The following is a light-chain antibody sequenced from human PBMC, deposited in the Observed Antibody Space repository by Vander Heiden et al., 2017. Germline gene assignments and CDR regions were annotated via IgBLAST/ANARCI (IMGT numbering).Light chain of an antibody. Sequence: QSVLTQPPSASVTPGQRVTISCSGSTSNIGGNTVHWYQHLPGAAPKRLIYNSSQRPSGVPDRFSGSKSGTSASLAISGLQSEDEADYYCSTWDDSLNIWVFGGGTKVTVL. J-gene: IGLJ3*02. V-gene: IGLV1-44*01. CDR2: NSS. CDR3: STWDDSLNIWV. CDR1: TSNIGGNT.